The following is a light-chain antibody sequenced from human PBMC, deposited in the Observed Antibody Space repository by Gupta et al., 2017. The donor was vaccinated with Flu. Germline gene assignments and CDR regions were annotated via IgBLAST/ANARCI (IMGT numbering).Light chain of an antibody. CDR2: GAS. CDR1: QGIRTD. CDR3: RQHNTYPPT. Sequence: PSSLSASVGDRVTITCRASQGIRTDLGWFQQKPGEAPRRLIYGASSLQSGVPGRFSGSGFGTEFTLTISSLQPEDVATYYCRQHNTYPPTFGQGTKVEIK. V-gene: IGKV1-17*01. J-gene: IGKJ1*01.